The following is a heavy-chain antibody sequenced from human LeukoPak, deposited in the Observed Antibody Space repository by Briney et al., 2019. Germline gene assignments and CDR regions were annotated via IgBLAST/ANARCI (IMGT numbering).Heavy chain of an antibody. Sequence: PSETLSLTCTVSGGSISSYYWSWIRQPPGKGLEWIGYIYYSGSTNYNPSLKSRVTISVDTSKNQFSLKLSSVTAADTAVYYCARDPTVLDGDYGGWLDPWGQGTLVTVSS. V-gene: IGHV4-59*01. CDR3: ARDPTVLDGDYGGWLDP. CDR1: GGSISSYY. D-gene: IGHD4-17*01. CDR2: IYYSGST. J-gene: IGHJ5*02.